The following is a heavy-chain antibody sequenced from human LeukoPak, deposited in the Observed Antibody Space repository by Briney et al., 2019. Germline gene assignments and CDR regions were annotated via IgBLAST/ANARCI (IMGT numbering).Heavy chain of an antibody. CDR1: GFTISNNW. D-gene: IGHD3-22*01. V-gene: IGHV3-74*01. Sequence: GGSLRLSCAASGFTISNNWMHWVRQAPGKGLVWVSRINSDGRTTTYADSVKGRFTISSDNAKNTLYLQMNSLRAEDTAVYYCAMIKEGWGQGTLVTVSS. CDR2: INSDGRTT. J-gene: IGHJ4*02. CDR3: AMIKEG.